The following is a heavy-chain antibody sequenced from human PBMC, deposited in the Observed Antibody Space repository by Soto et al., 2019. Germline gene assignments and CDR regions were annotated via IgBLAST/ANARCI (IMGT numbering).Heavy chain of an antibody. J-gene: IGHJ4*02. CDR1: GFTFDDYA. V-gene: IGHV3-9*01. CDR3: AKDIGYYDSSGYEIYYFDY. D-gene: IGHD3-22*01. CDR2: ISWNSGSI. Sequence: GGSLRLSCAASGFTFDDYAMHWVRQAPGKGLEWVSGISWNSGSIGYADSVKGRFTISRDNAKNSLYLQMNSLRAEDTALYYCAKDIGYYDSSGYEIYYFDYWGQGTLVTVSS.